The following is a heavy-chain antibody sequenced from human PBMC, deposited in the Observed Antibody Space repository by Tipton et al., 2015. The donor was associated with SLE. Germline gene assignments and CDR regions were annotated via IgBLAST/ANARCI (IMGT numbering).Heavy chain of an antibody. J-gene: IGHJ4*02. V-gene: IGHV4-59*12. D-gene: IGHD3-16*01. CDR3: ARAIGANYFNF. CDR1: GGSISGYY. CDR2: VNYSEGT. Sequence: TLSLTCTVSGGSISGYYWSWIRQSPGKGLEWIGFVNYSEGTKLKSSLRSRVTISLDTSTDRFSLKVTSVTAADTAVYYCARAIGANYFNFWGQGTLVTVSS.